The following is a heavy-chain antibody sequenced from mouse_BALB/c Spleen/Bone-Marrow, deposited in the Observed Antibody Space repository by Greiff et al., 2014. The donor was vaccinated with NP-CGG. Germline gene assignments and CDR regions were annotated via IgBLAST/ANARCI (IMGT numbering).Heavy chain of an antibody. CDR1: GYSFTNYW. CDR2: IHPSDSES. Sequence: QVQLQQSGAELVRPGTSVQLSCKASGYSFTNYWTNWVKQRPGQGLGWIGMIHPSDSESRLNQKFKDKATLTVDKSSTTAYMQRSSPTSEDSAFYYCARGLGEIWGYWGQGTTLTVSS. CDR3: ARGLGEIWGY. J-gene: IGHJ2*01. D-gene: IGHD1-1*01. V-gene: IGHV1S82*01.